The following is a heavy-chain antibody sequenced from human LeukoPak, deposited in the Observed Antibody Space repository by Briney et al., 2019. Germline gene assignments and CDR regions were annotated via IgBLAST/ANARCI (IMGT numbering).Heavy chain of an antibody. Sequence: SETLSLTCTVSGDSLSSHYWSWIRQPPGKGLEWIGYIYGSGSTHYDPSLRSRVTISEDTSKNQFSLKLTSVTAADTAVYYCASNVGWYSHDSWGQGTLVTVSS. CDR2: IYGSGST. V-gene: IGHV4-59*08. D-gene: IGHD6-19*01. CDR1: GDSLSSHY. CDR3: ASNVGWYSHDS. J-gene: IGHJ4*02.